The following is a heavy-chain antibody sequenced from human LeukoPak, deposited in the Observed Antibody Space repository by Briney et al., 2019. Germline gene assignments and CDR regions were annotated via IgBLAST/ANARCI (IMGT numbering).Heavy chain of an antibody. D-gene: IGHD3-10*01. J-gene: IGHJ6*02. Sequence: GGSLRLSCAASGFTFSSYAMHWVRQAPGKGLEWVAIISSDGSQKFYADSVKGRFTISRDNSKNTLYLQMNSLRAEDTAVYYCARDLGRAGVYYYYGMDVWGQGTTVTVSS. CDR1: GFTFSSYA. CDR2: ISSDGSQK. V-gene: IGHV3-30*03. CDR3: ARDLGRAGVYYYYGMDV.